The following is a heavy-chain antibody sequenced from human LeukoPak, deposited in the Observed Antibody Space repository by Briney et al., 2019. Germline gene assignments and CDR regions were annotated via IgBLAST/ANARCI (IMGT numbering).Heavy chain of an antibody. J-gene: IGHJ5*02. CDR3: VRAVGAVAGPGDWFDP. Sequence: SETLSLTCNVSGGSITTSSFYWGWIRQTPGKGLEWIGTFYCTGDIYYNRSLKSRATIVVDTSKDQFFLTLSSVTAADTSVYFCVRAVGAVAGPGDWFDPWGPGTLVTVSS. CDR2: FYCTGDI. CDR1: GGSITTSSFY. D-gene: IGHD6-19*01. V-gene: IGHV4-39*01.